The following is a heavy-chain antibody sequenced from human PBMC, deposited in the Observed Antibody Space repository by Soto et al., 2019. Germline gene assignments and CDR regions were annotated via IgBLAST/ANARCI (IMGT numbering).Heavy chain of an antibody. J-gene: IGHJ4*02. CDR3: ATLRRYSYGFRGTGQVDY. V-gene: IGHV4-30-4*01. D-gene: IGHD5-18*01. CDR1: GGSISSGDYY. CDR2: IYYSGST. Sequence: QVQLQESGPGLVKPSQTLSLTCTVSGGSISSGDYYWSWIRQPPGKGLEWIGYIYYSGSTYYNPALKSRVTISVDTSKNPFSLKLSSVTAADTAVYYCATLRRYSYGFRGTGQVDYWGQGTLVTVSS.